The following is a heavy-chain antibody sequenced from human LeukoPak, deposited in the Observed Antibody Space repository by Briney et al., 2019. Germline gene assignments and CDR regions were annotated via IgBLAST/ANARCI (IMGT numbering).Heavy chain of an antibody. CDR2: MNPNSGNT. CDR3: ARATSPRIVGARTKYYSDY. D-gene: IGHD1-26*01. CDR1: GYTFTSYD. J-gene: IGHJ4*02. Sequence: ASVKVSCKASGYTFTSYDINRVRQATGQGLEWMGWMNPNSGNTGYAQKFQGRVTMTRNTSISTAYMELSSLRSEDTAVYYCARATSPRIVGARTKYYSDYWGQGTLVTVSS. V-gene: IGHV1-8*01.